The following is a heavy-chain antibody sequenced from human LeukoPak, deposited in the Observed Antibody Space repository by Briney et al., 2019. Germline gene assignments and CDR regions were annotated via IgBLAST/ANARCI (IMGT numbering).Heavy chain of an antibody. Sequence: SETLSLTCTVTGGSISRGSYYWSWIRQPAGKGLEWIGRIYTSGSTNYNPSLKSRVTISVDTSKNQFSLKLSSVTAADTAVYYCARDGPRRIRYGMDVWGQGTTVTVSS. D-gene: IGHD5-18*01. V-gene: IGHV4-61*02. CDR1: GGSISRGSYY. CDR2: IYTSGST. J-gene: IGHJ6*02. CDR3: ARDGPRRIRYGMDV.